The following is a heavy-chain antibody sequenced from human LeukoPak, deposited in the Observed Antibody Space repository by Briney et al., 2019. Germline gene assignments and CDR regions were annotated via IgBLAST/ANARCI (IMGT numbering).Heavy chain of an antibody. CDR2: ISLSGLT. V-gene: IGHV4-4*02. CDR1: GGSISSTNW. J-gene: IGHJ4*02. Sequence: PSGTLSLICGVSGGSISSTNWWSWVRQSPGQGLEWIGEISLSGLTNYNPSLKSRVSMSLDKSKNHLSLTLTSVTAADTAVYYCSRESGAFSPFGYWGQGTLVTVSS. CDR3: SRESGAFSPFGY. D-gene: IGHD1-26*01.